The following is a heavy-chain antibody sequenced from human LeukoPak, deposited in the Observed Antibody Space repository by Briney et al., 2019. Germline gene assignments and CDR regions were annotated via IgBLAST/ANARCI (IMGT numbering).Heavy chain of an antibody. D-gene: IGHD3-22*01. CDR3: ARLTMIVVGGDDAFDI. Sequence: PSETLSLSCTVSGYSISSGYYWGWIRQPPGKGLEWIGSIYHSGSTYYNPSLKSRVTISVDTSKNQFSLKLSSVTAADTAVYYCARLTMIVVGGDDAFDIWGQGTMVTVSS. CDR2: IYHSGST. V-gene: IGHV4-38-2*02. CDR1: GYSISSGYY. J-gene: IGHJ3*02.